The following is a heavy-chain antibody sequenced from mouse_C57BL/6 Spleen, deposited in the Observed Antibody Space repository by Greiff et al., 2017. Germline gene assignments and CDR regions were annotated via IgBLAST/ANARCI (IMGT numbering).Heavy chain of an antibody. Sequence: VQLQQSGAELVRPGASVKLSCTASGFNIKDDYMHWVKQRPEQGLEWIGWIDPENGDTEYASKFQGKATITADTSSNTAYLQLSSLTSEDTAVYYCTTLSITTVVATEGGFAYWGQGTLVTVSA. V-gene: IGHV14-4*01. J-gene: IGHJ3*01. CDR2: IDPENGDT. CDR1: GFNIKDDY. CDR3: TTLSITTVVATEGGFAY. D-gene: IGHD1-1*01.